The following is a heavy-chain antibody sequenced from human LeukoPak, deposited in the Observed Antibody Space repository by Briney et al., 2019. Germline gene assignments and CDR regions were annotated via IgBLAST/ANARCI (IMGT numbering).Heavy chain of an antibody. J-gene: IGHJ4*02. CDR2: IKQDGSEK. CDR3: ASGLELDY. CDR1: GFTFSNCW. V-gene: IGHV3-7*03. Sequence: GGSLRLSCAASGFTFSNCWMSWVRQAPGKGLEWVANIKQDGSEKYYVDSVKGRFTISRDNAKNSLYLQMNSLRAEDTAVYYCASGLELDYWGQGTLVTVSS.